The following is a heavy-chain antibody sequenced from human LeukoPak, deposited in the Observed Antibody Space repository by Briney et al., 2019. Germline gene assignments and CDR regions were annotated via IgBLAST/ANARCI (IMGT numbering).Heavy chain of an antibody. D-gene: IGHD3-22*01. V-gene: IGHV4-39*07. CDR3: ARRLEVVISHDAFDI. J-gene: IGHJ3*02. Sequence: SETLSLTCIVSGGSISSTSYYWGWIRQSPGKGLEWIGSFYYSGSIFDNRSLRSRVTISIDMSKNQFSQNLSSVTAADTAFYYCARRLEVVISHDAFDIWGQGTMVSVSS. CDR1: GGSISSTSYY. CDR2: FYYSGSI.